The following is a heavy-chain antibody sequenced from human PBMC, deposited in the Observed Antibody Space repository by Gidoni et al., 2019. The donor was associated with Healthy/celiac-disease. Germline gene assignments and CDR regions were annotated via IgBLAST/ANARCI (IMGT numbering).Heavy chain of an antibody. CDR3: ASPPSIVGATNYFDY. V-gene: IGHV4-39*01. J-gene: IGHJ4*02. CDR1: GGSISSSSYY. CDR2: IYYSVST. Sequence: QLQLQESGPGLVKPSETLSLTCTVSGGSISSSSYYWGWSRQPPGKGLEWIGSIYYSVSTYYNPSLKSRVTISVDTSKNQFSLKLSSVTAADTAVYYCASPPSIVGATNYFDYWGQGTLVTVSS. D-gene: IGHD1-26*01.